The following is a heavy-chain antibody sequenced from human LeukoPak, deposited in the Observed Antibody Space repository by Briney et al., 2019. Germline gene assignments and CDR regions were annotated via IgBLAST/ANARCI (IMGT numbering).Heavy chain of an antibody. Sequence: PGGSLRLSCAASGFTFSSYGMHWVRRAPGKGLEWVAVISYDGSNKYYADSVKGRFTISRDNSKNTLYLQMNSLRAEDTAVYYCASRWYGYYWGQGTLVTVSS. J-gene: IGHJ4*02. CDR2: ISYDGSNK. CDR1: GFTFSSYG. CDR3: ASRWYGYY. V-gene: IGHV3-30*03. D-gene: IGHD4-23*01.